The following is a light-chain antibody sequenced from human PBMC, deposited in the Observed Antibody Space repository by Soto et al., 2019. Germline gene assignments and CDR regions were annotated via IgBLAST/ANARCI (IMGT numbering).Light chain of an antibody. CDR3: QQYGSSPPET. V-gene: IGKV3-20*01. CDR2: GAS. J-gene: IGKJ1*01. CDR1: QSVSNNY. Sequence: EIVLTQSPGTLSLSPGERATLSFRASQSVSNNYLAWYQQKPGQAPRLLIYGASSRATGIPDRFSGSGSGTDFTLTISRLEPEDFAVYYCQQYGSSPPETFGQGTKVHIK.